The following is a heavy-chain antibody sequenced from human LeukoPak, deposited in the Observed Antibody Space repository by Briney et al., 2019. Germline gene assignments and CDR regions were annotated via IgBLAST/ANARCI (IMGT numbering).Heavy chain of an antibody. V-gene: IGHV4-30-4*08. CDR3: ARFSAMAPWYMDV. J-gene: IGHJ6*03. CDR2: IYYSGST. Sequence: PSQTLSLTCTVSGGSISSGDYYWSWIRQPPGKGLEWIGYIYYSGSTYYNSSLKSRVTMSVDTSKNQFSLKLSSVTAADTAVYYCARFSAMAPWYMDVWGKGTTVTVSS. D-gene: IGHD5-18*01. CDR1: GGSISSGDYY.